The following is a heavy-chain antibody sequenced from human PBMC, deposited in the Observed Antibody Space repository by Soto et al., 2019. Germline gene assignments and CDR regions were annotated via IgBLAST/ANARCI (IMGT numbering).Heavy chain of an antibody. CDR2: ISPYTGNT. CDR1: GYIFVNYG. V-gene: IGHV1-18*01. Sequence: GASVTVSCKASGYIFVNYGMAWVRQAPRQGLEWMGWISPYTGNTHSASKVQGRLTMTTDTSTSTAYMDLGSLTSDDTAVYYCVMVDNYVTPTPQDVWGQGTTVTVSS. J-gene: IGHJ6*02. D-gene: IGHD3-16*01. CDR3: VMVDNYVTPTPQDV.